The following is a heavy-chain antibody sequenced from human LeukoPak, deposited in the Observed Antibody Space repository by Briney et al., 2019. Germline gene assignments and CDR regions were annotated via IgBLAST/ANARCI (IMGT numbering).Heavy chain of an antibody. CDR2: IYPGDSDI. D-gene: IGHD2-2*01. CDR1: GYTFTSYW. CDR3: ARQSSTFDY. V-gene: IGHV5-51*01. Sequence: GESLKISCEASGYTFTSYWIGWVRQMPGKGLEWMGIIYPGDSDIRYSPSFQGQVNISADKSISTAYLQWSSLKASDTAMYFCARQSSTFDYWGQGTLVTVSS. J-gene: IGHJ4*02.